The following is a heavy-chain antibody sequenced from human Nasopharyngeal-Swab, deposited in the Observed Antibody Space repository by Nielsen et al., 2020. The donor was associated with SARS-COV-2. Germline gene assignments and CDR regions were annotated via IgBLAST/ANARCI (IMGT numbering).Heavy chain of an antibody. V-gene: IGHV4-39*01. Sequence: WIRQPPGKGLEWIGNIDDSGTTFDSPSLKTRVTLSVDTSQNQFSLNLISVTAADTAVYYCARRVVSPEFYFDYWGQGALVTVSS. J-gene: IGHJ4*02. CDR3: ARRVVSPEFYFDY. CDR2: IDDSGTT. D-gene: IGHD2-2*01.